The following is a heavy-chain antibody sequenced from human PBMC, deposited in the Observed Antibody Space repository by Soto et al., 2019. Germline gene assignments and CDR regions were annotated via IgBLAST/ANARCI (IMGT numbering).Heavy chain of an antibody. Sequence: EVQLVESGGGLIQPGGSLRLSCAASGFTVSSNYMSWVRQAPGKGLEWVSVIYSGGSTYYAESVKGRFTISRDNSKNTRYLQMNSLRAEDTPVYYCARDRVESGYPEYFQHWGQSTLVTVSS. D-gene: IGHD3-22*01. CDR2: IYSGGST. CDR1: GFTVSSNY. CDR3: ARDRVESGYPEYFQH. J-gene: IGHJ1*01. V-gene: IGHV3-53*01.